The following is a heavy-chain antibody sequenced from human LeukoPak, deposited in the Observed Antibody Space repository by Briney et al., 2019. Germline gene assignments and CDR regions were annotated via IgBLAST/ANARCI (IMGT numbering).Heavy chain of an antibody. CDR3: ATTTAGFDY. CDR1: GFTFSNFW. D-gene: IGHD1-7*01. Sequence: PGGSLRLSCAASGFTFSNFWMSWVRQAPGKGLEWVANIKQDGSEKYYVDSVKGRFTISRDNAKNSLYLQMNSLRAEDTAVYYCATTTAGFDYWGQGTLVTVSS. J-gene: IGHJ4*02. CDR2: IKQDGSEK. V-gene: IGHV3-7*03.